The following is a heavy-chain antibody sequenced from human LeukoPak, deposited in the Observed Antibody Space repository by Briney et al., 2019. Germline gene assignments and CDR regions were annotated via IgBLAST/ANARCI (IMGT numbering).Heavy chain of an antibody. CDR1: GGSFSGYY. J-gene: IGHJ4*02. Sequence: PSETLSLTCAVYGGSFSGYYWSWIRQPPGKGLEWIGEINHSGSTNYNPSLKSRVTISVDTSKNQFSLTLSSVTTADAAVYYCARGQKYRNGYTVTELGSGYFAYWGQGTLVTVSS. CDR2: INHSGST. D-gene: IGHD5-18*01. CDR3: ARGQKYRNGYTVTELGSGYFAY. V-gene: IGHV4-34*01.